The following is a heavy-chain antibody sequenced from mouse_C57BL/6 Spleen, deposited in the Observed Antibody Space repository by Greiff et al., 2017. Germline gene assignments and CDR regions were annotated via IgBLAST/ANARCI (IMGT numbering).Heavy chain of an antibody. CDR3: ARRRVYYDYDGYYAMDY. CDR1: GYTFTGYW. J-gene: IGHJ4*01. CDR2: ILPGSGST. D-gene: IGHD2-4*01. Sequence: VQRVESGAELMKPGASVKLSCKATGYTFTGYWIEWVKQRPGHGLEWIGEILPGSGSTNYNEKFKGKATFTADTSSNTAYRQLSSLTTEDSAIYYCARRRVYYDYDGYYAMDYWGQGTSVTVSS. V-gene: IGHV1-9*01.